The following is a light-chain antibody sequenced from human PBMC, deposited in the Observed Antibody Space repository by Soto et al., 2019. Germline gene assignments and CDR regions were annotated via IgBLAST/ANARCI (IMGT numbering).Light chain of an antibody. CDR2: GNN. CDR3: AAWDDSMNEYV. CDR1: SSNIGRNS. J-gene: IGLJ1*01. Sequence: QSVLTQAPSVSGTPGQRVTITCSGSSSNIGRNSVNWYQHLPGTAPKLLTHGNNHRPSGVPDRFSGSKSGTSASLAISGLQPEDEADYCCAAWDDSMNEYVFGDGPKVIV. V-gene: IGLV1-44*01.